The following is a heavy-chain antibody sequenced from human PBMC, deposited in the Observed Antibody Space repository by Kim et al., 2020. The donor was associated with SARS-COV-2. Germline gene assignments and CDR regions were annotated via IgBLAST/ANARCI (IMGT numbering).Heavy chain of an antibody. V-gene: IGHV3-33*01. CDR3: ARDGSRTSTGMGV. J-gene: IGHJ6*02. Sequence: YADSVKGRFTIPRDNSENTLYLQMNSLRAEDTALYYCARDGSRTSTGMGVWGQGTTVTVAS.